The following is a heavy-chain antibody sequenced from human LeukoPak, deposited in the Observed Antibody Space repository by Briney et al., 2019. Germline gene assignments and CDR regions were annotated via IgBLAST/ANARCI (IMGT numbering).Heavy chain of an antibody. V-gene: IGHV4-61*02. J-gene: IGHJ4*02. D-gene: IGHD3-9*01. CDR2: IYTSGST. CDR1: GGSISSGSYY. Sequence: PSETLSLTCTVSGGSISSGSYYWSWIRQPAGKGLEWIGRIYTSGSTNYNPSLKSRVTMSVDTSKNQFSLKLSSVTAADTAVYYCARGPPHYDISTGYYRSRNYFDYWGQGTLVTVSS. CDR3: ARGPPHYDISTGYYRSRNYFDY.